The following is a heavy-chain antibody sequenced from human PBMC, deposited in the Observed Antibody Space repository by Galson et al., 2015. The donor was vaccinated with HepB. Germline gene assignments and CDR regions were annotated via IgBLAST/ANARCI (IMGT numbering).Heavy chain of an antibody. J-gene: IGHJ6*02. Sequence: SLRLSCAASGFTFSNYWMKWVRQAPGKGLEWVANIKRDESEKYYADSVKGRFTISRDNANNSLYLQVNSLRAEDTAVYYCARSKGKIHGLDVWGQGTTVTVSS. CDR2: IKRDESEK. V-gene: IGHV3-7*01. CDR3: ARSKGKIHGLDV. CDR1: GFTFSNYW.